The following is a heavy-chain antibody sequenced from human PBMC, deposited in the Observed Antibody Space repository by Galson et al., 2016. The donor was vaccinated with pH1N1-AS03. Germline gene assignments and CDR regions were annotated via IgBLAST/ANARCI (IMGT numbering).Heavy chain of an antibody. CDR3: ARSPSSAWHNFDY. CDR1: GFAFSDYT. D-gene: IGHD6-19*01. CDR2: TSYNGRNK. Sequence: LRLSCAASGFAFSDYTMHWVRQAPGKGLEWVAVTSYNGRNKYYTDSVQGRFSISRDNSKNTLHLQMISLRDEDTAVYFCARSPSSAWHNFDYWGQGTLVIVSS. J-gene: IGHJ4*02. V-gene: IGHV3-30-3*02.